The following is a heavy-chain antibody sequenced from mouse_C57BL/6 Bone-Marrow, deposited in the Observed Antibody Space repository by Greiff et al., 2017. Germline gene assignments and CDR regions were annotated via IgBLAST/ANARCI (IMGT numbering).Heavy chain of an antibody. D-gene: IGHD1-1*01. V-gene: IGHV1-64*01. CDR3: ARGRVITPYWYFDV. J-gene: IGHJ1*03. CDR2: IHPNSGST. CDR1: GYTFTSYW. Sequence: QVQLQQPGAELVKPGASVKLSCKASGYTFTSYWMHWVKQRPGQGLEWIGMIHPNSGSTNYNEKFKSKATLTVDKSSSTAYMQLSSLTSEDSAVYYCARGRVITPYWYFDVWGTGTTVTVSS.